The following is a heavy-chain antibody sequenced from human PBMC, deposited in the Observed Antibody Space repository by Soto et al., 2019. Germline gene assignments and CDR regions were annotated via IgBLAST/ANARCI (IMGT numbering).Heavy chain of an antibody. CDR3: ARSSQWSHRVDV. CDR2: INHSGST. V-gene: IGHV4-34*01. CDR1: GGSFSGYY. Sequence: QVQLQQWGAGLLKPSETLSLTCAVYGGSFSGYYWSWIRQPPGKGLEWIGEINHSGSTNYNPSLKSRVTISVDTSKNQFSLKLSSVTAADTAVYYCARSSQWSHRVDVWGQGTTVTVSS. D-gene: IGHD2-15*01. J-gene: IGHJ6*02.